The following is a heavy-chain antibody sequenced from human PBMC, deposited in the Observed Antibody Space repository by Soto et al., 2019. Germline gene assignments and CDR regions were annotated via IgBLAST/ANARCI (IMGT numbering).Heavy chain of an antibody. CDR1: GFTFSSYA. J-gene: IGHJ6*02. D-gene: IGHD1-26*01. V-gene: IGHV3-30-3*01. CDR3: ARVTLHYYYGMDV. CDR2: ISYDGSNK. Sequence: VQLVESGGGVVQPGRSLRLSCAASGFTFSSYAMHWVRQAPGKGLEWVAVISYDGSNKYYADSVKGRFTISRDNSKNTLYLQMNSLRAEDTAVYYCARVTLHYYYGMDVWGQGTTVTVSS.